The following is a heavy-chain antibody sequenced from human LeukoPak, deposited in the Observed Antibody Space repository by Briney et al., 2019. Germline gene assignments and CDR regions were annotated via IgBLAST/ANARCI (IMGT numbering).Heavy chain of an antibody. CDR3: ARDVDTSMAYYFDC. CDR2: ISAYNGNT. CDR1: GYTFTSYG. Sequence: APVKKSCKASGYTFTSYGISWVRQAPGQGLEWMGWISAYNGNTNYAQRVQGRVTMTTDTSTSTAYMELRSLRSDDTAVYYCARDVDTSMAYYFDCWGQGTLVTVSS. V-gene: IGHV1-18*01. D-gene: IGHD5-18*01. J-gene: IGHJ4*02.